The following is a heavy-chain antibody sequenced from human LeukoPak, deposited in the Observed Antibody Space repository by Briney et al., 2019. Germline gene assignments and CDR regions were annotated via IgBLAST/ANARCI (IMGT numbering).Heavy chain of an antibody. D-gene: IGHD3-10*01. J-gene: IGHJ4*02. CDR1: GGTFSSYA. V-gene: IGHV1-69*13. CDR3: AREYYGSGSYDY. CDR2: IIPIFGTA. Sequence: SVKVSCKASGGTFSSYAISWVRQAPGQGLEWMGGIIPIFGTANYAQKFRGRVTITADESTSTAYMELSSLRSEDTAVYYCAREYYGSGSYDYWGQGTLVTVSS.